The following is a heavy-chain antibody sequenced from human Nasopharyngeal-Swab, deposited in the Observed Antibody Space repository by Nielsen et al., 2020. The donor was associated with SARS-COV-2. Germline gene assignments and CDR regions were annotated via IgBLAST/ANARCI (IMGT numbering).Heavy chain of an antibody. D-gene: IGHD5-18*01. CDR1: GFTFDDYT. CDR2: INWNSGSK. J-gene: IGHJ4*02. V-gene: IGHV3-9*01. Sequence: LKISCAASGFTFDDYTMYWVRQAPGEGLEWVSGINWNSGSKGYADSVKGRFTISRDNAKKSVYLQMNSLSVEDTAVYYCARHFVDTIMVGDNWGQGTLVTVSS. CDR3: ARHFVDTIMVGDN.